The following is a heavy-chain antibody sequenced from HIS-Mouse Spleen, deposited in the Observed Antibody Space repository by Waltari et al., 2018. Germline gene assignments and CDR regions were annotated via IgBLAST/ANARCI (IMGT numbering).Heavy chain of an antibody. CDR3: ARDVDGSGSYFDY. CDR2: IYYSGSP. J-gene: IGHJ4*02. CDR1: GCSISTGGYY. Sequence: QVQLQESGPGLVKPSQTLSLTCTVSGCSISTGGYYWSWIRQHPGKGLEWMGYIYYSGSPHYNPSLRSRSNISVDLSKNQFSLKLGSVTAADTAVYYWARDVDGSGSYFDYWGQGTLVTVSS. D-gene: IGHD3-10*01. V-gene: IGHV4-31*03.